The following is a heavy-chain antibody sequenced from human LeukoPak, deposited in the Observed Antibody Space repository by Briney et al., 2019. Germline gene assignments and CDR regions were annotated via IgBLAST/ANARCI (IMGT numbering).Heavy chain of an antibody. CDR3: SNREYNAA. CDR2: ISASGSNT. J-gene: IGHJ5*02. CDR1: GFPFSTYA. V-gene: IGHV3-23*01. D-gene: IGHD2/OR15-2a*01. Sequence: GGFLRLSCAASGFPFSTYAMTCVRQAPGKGLEGVSAISASGSNTYYAGSVKGRFHISRDNSKNNLYLQMNSLGADATALYFCSNREYNAAWGQGIRVTVSS.